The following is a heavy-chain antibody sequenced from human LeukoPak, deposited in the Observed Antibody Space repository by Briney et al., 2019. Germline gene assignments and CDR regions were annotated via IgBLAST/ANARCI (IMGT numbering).Heavy chain of an antibody. D-gene: IGHD3-10*01. CDR3: AKDNRVRGVIGYMDV. CDR2: ISWDGGST. CDR1: GFTFDDYS. V-gene: IGHV3-43*01. J-gene: IGHJ6*03. Sequence: GGSLRLSCAASGFTFDDYSMHWVRQAPGKGPEWVSLISWDGGSTYYADSVKGRFTISRDNSKNSLYLQMNSLRTEDTALYYCAKDNRVRGVIGYMDVWGKGTTVTVSS.